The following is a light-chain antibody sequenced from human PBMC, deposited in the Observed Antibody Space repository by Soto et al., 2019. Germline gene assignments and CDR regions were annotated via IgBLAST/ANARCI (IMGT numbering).Light chain of an antibody. V-gene: IGKV4-1*01. CDR3: QQHYTTPVT. J-gene: IGKJ1*01. CDR1: QSVLYSSNNKNY. Sequence: DIVMTQSPDSLAVSLGERATINCKSSQSVLYSSNNKNYLAWYQQKPGQPPKLLIYWASTRESGVPDRFSGSGSGTDFTLTISSLQAEDVAVYYCQQHYTTPVTFGQGTKVDI. CDR2: WAS.